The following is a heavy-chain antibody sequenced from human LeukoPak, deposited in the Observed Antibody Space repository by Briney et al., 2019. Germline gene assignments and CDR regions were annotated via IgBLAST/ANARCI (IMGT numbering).Heavy chain of an antibody. D-gene: IGHD3-16*01. CDR2: ISSSGGST. V-gene: IGHV3-23*01. CDR3: ARDQGGVGY. Sequence: GGTLRLSCAASGFTCRSYDMSWVRQTPGKGLEWVSTISSSGGSTYYADSVKGRFTISRDNSKNTLYLQMNSLRAEDTAVYYCARDQGGVGYWGQGTLVTVSS. J-gene: IGHJ4*02. CDR1: GFTCRSYD.